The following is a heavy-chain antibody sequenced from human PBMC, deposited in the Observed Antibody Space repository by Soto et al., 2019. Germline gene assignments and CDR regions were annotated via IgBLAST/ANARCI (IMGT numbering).Heavy chain of an antibody. D-gene: IGHD3-16*01. J-gene: IGHJ4*02. V-gene: IGHV2-5*02. CDR2: IYWDDYK. CDR1: GFSLSTSGVG. Sequence: GPTLVNPTQTLTLTCTFSGFSLSTSGVGVGWIRQPPGEALEWLALIYWDDYKHFSPSLESRLTITKDTSKNQVVLTMTNMDPVDTATYYCVHKGGGDRILDYWGQGTLVTVSS. CDR3: VHKGGGDRILDY.